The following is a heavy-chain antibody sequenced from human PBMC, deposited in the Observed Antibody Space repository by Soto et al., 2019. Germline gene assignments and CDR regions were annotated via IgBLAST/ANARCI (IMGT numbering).Heavy chain of an antibody. J-gene: IGHJ6*02. CDR3: ASGMWVRVAYYVDV. V-gene: IGHV6-1*01. D-gene: IGHD3-10*01. Sequence: SQTLSLTCVLSGDNVTGNTAGWNWIRQSPSRGLEWLGRTYYRSKWYYDYAGSVKGRMTINPDTSRNQFSLQLNSVSPEDTAVYYCASGMWVRVAYYVDVWGQGTTVTVSS. CDR1: GDNVTGNTAG. CDR2: TYYRSKWYY.